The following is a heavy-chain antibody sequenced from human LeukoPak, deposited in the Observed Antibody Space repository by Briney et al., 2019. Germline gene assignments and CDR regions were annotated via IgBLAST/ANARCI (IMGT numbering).Heavy chain of an antibody. CDR1: GFTFSNYA. V-gene: IGHV3-23*01. CDR3: AKWGDYDVLTGYYDSDY. D-gene: IGHD3-9*01. CDR2: VSGRDTST. J-gene: IGHJ4*02. Sequence: GGSLRLSCAASGFTFSNYAMSWVRQAPGKGLEWVSAVSGRDTSTYYTDSVKGRFTISRDNSKNTLYPQMNSLSAEDTAIYYCAKWGDYDVLTGYYDSDYWGQGTLVTVSS.